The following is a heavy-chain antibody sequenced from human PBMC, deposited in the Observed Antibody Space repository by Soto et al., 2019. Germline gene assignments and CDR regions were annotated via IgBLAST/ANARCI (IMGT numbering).Heavy chain of an antibody. CDR3: ARLGSYYFDY. D-gene: IGHD1-26*01. Sequence: GPGPTPPSETLSLTCAVSGDSISSGYYWAWIRQPPGKGLEWIGSIYHSGTTYYKSSLNSRVTISVDTSRNQFSLKLTSVTAADTVVYYCARLGSYYFDYWGQGTLVTVSS. V-gene: IGHV4-38-2*01. J-gene: IGHJ4*02. CDR1: GDSISSGYY. CDR2: IYHSGTT.